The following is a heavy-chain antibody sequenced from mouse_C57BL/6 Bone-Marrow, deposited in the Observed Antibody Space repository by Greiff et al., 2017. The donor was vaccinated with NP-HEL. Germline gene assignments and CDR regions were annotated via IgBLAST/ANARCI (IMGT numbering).Heavy chain of an antibody. Sequence: EVNVVESGGGLVQPGGSLSLSCAASGFTFTDYYMSWVRQPPGKALEWVGFIRNKANGYTIEYSASVKGRFTISRDNSQSTLYLQMNALRAEDSATYYCARSIYYDYADDPFYGMDYWGQGTSVTVSS. CDR3: ARSIYYDYADDPFYGMDY. CDR1: GFTFTDYY. CDR2: IRNKANGYTI. V-gene: IGHV7-3*01. J-gene: IGHJ4*01. D-gene: IGHD2-4*01.